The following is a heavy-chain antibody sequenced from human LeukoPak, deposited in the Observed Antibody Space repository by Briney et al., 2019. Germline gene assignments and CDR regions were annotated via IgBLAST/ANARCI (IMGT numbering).Heavy chain of an antibody. J-gene: IGHJ3*02. Sequence: GGSLRLSCAASGFTFDNYAMHWVRQAPGKGLEWVSGISWNSGSIDYADSVKGRFTISRDNAKNSLYLQMNSLRVEDMALYYCVKDLGTTDAFHIWGQGTMVTVSS. CDR1: GFTFDNYA. CDR3: VKDLGTTDAFHI. CDR2: ISWNSGSI. D-gene: IGHD1-14*01. V-gene: IGHV3-9*03.